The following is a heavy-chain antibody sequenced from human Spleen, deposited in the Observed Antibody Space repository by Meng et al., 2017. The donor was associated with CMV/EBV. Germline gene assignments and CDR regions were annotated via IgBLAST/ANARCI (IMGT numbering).Heavy chain of an antibody. Sequence: GESLKISCQVSGYSFSTYWIGWVRQMPGKGLEWVGIIYPGDSDTRYSPSFQGRVAISADESINTVYLQWSVLKASDTAMYYCARLSSHYDFWSAYYKGDAFDIWGQGTMVTVSS. CDR1: GYSFSTYW. D-gene: IGHD3-3*01. CDR2: IYPGDSDT. CDR3: ARLSSHYDFWSAYYKGDAFDI. J-gene: IGHJ3*02. V-gene: IGHV5-51*01.